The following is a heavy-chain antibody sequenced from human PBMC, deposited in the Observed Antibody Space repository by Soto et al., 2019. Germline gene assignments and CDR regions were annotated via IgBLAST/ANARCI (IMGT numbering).Heavy chain of an antibody. CDR3: ARDYYYGSGPANNWFDP. CDR2: ISSSSSYI. V-gene: IGHV3-21*01. D-gene: IGHD3-10*01. Sequence: GGSLRLSCAASGFTFSSYSMNWVRQAPGKGLEWVSSISSSSSYIYYADSVKGRFTISRDNAKNSLYLQMNSLRAEDTAVYYCARDYYYGSGPANNWFDPWGQGTLVTVS. J-gene: IGHJ5*02. CDR1: GFTFSSYS.